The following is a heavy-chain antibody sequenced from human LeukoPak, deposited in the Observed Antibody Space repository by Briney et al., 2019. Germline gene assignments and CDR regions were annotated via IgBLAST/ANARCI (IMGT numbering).Heavy chain of an antibody. Sequence: GASVKVSCKASGGTFSSYAISWVRQAPGQGLEWMGGIIPIFGTANYAQKVQGRVTITTDESTSTAYMELSSLRSEDTAVYYCASRVLSSYGYYFDYWGQGTLVTVSS. J-gene: IGHJ4*02. CDR2: IIPIFGTA. CDR1: GGTFSSYA. D-gene: IGHD5-18*01. CDR3: ASRVLSSYGYYFDY. V-gene: IGHV1-69*05.